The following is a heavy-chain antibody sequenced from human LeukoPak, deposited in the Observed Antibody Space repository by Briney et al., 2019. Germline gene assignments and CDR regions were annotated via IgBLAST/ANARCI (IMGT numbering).Heavy chain of an antibody. V-gene: IGHV4-39*07. Sequence: SETLSLTCTVSGGSISSSSYYWGWIRQPPGKGLEWIGSIYYSGSTYYNPSLKSRVTISVGTSKNQFSLKLSSVTAADTAVYYCAGMAYDILTLNWFDPWGQGTLVTVSS. CDR3: AGMAYDILTLNWFDP. D-gene: IGHD3-9*01. J-gene: IGHJ5*02. CDR2: IYYSGST. CDR1: GGSISSSSYY.